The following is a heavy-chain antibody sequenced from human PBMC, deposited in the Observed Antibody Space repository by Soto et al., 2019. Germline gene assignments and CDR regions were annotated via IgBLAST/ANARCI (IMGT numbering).Heavy chain of an antibody. CDR3: ARGETYYVFWSGYQRYYYYGMDV. V-gene: IGHV4-34*01. J-gene: IGHJ6*02. CDR2: INHSGST. CDR1: GGSFSGYY. Sequence: PSETLSLTCAVYGGSFSGYYWSWIRQPPGKGLEWIGEINHSGSTNYNPSLKSRVTISVDTSKNQFSLKLSSVTAADTAVYYCARGETYYVFWSGYQRYYYYGMDVWGQGTTVTVSS. D-gene: IGHD3-3*01.